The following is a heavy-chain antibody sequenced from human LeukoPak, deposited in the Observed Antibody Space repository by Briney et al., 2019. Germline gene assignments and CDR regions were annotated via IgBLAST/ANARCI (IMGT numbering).Heavy chain of an antibody. J-gene: IGHJ3*02. CDR3: ARDGGELAPVDAFDI. D-gene: IGHD1-1*01. CDR1: GYTFTGYY. CDR2: INPNSGGT. V-gene: IGHV1-2*02. Sequence: ASVKVSCKASGYTFTGYYMHWVRQAPGQGLEWMGWINPNSGGTNYAQKFQGRVTMTRDTSISTAYMELSRLRSDDTAVYYCARDGGELAPVDAFDIWGQGTMVTVS.